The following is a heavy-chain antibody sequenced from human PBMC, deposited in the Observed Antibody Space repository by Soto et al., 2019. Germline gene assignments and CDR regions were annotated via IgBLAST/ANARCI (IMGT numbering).Heavy chain of an antibody. V-gene: IGHV4-4*02. CDR3: ATGGEGTVGSGMDV. Sequence: QVQLQESGPGLVKPSETLSLTCGVSGGSISSDNWWTWVRQPPGKGLEWIGEIYHNGDSHYNSSLKSRATISVDWPKNQFSLKLTYVTAADTAIYYCATGGEGTVGSGMDVWGQGTTVTVSS. J-gene: IGHJ6*02. D-gene: IGHD3-10*01. CDR2: IYHNGDS. CDR1: GGSISSDNW.